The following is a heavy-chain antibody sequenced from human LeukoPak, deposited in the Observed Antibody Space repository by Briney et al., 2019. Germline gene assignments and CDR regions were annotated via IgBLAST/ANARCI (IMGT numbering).Heavy chain of an antibody. CDR1: GFTFSNYA. Sequence: GGSLRLSCAASGFTFSNYAMSWVRQAPGRGLEWVSSITSSGAGTYYTDSVKGRFTISRDNSKNTLFLQMNSLRAEDTAIYHCTKKSTISSRFFDYWGQGNLVTVPS. J-gene: IGHJ4*02. CDR3: TKKSTISSRFFDY. D-gene: IGHD6-6*01. V-gene: IGHV3-23*01. CDR2: ITSSGAGT.